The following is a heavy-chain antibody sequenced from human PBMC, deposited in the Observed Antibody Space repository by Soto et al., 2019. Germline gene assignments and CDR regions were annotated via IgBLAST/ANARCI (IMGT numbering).Heavy chain of an antibody. CDR2: INHSGST. J-gene: IGHJ4*02. CDR3: ARGPLAMVRGVTDY. V-gene: IGHV4-34*01. Sequence: SETLSLTXAVYGGSFSGYYWSWIRQPPGKGLEWIGEINHSGSTNYNPSLKSRVTISVDTSKNQFSLKLSSVTAADTAVYYCARGPLAMVRGVTDYWGQGTLVTVSS. CDR1: GGSFSGYY. D-gene: IGHD3-10*01.